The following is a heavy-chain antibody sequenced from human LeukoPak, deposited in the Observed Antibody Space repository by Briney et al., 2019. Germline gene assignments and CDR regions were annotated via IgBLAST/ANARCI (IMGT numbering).Heavy chain of an antibody. V-gene: IGHV2-5*01. CDR3: AVGPLNYYDSSGYADY. J-gene: IGHJ4*02. Sequence: SGPTLVNPTQTLTLTCTFSEFSLSTSGVGVGWIRQPPGKALEWLALIYWNDDKRYSPSLKSRLTITKDTSKNQVVLTMTNMDPVDTATYYCAVGPLNYYDSSGYADYWGQGTLVTVSS. CDR1: EFSLSTSGVG. D-gene: IGHD3-22*01. CDR2: IYWNDDK.